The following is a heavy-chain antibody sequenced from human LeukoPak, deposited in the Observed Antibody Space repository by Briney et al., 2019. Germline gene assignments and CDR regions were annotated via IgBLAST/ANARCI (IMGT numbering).Heavy chain of an antibody. CDR3: ARVSLYFRGGDAFDI. V-gene: IGHV3-20*04. J-gene: IGHJ3*02. CDR1: GGSFSGYY. Sequence: PSETLSLTCAVYGGSFSGYYWSWIRQPPGKGLEWVSGINWNGGSTGYADSVKGRFTISRDNAKNSLYLQMNSLRAEDTALYYCARVSLYFRGGDAFDIWGQGTMVTVSS. CDR2: INWNGGST. D-gene: IGHD2-8*01.